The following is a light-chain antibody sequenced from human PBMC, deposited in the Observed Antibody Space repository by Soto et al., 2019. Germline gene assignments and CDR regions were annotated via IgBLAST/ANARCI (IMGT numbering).Light chain of an antibody. V-gene: IGLV2-14*02. Sequence: QSALTQPASVSGSPGQSITISCTGTSSDVGSYNLVSWYQQHPGKAPKLMIYEGSKRPSGVSNRFSGSKSGNTASLTISGLQAEDEADYYCSSYTSSITLVFGGGTKVTVL. CDR1: SSDVGSYNL. J-gene: IGLJ2*01. CDR2: EGS. CDR3: SSYTSSITLV.